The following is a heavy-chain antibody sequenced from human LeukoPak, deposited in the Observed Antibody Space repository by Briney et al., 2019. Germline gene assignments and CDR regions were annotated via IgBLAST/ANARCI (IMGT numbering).Heavy chain of an antibody. CDR3: ARDHHGGHSGGGQYNYEYSYMDV. CDR2: ISSSANTI. CDR1: GFTFSSYE. J-gene: IGHJ6*03. Sequence: GGSLRLSCAASGFTFSSYEMNWVRQAPGKGLEWVSYISSSANTIYYADSVKGRFTISRDNAKNSLYLQMNSLRAEDTAVYYCARDHHGGHSGGGQYNYEYSYMDVWGKGTTVTVSS. V-gene: IGHV3-48*03. D-gene: IGHD4-23*01.